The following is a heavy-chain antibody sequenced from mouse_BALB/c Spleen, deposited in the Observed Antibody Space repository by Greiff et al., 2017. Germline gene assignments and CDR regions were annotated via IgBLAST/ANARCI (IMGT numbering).Heavy chain of an antibody. CDR1: GFSLTSYG. CDR3: ARNPYYRYYAMDY. D-gene: IGHD2-14*01. Sequence: QVHVKQSGPGLVQPSQSLSITCTVSGFSLTSYGVHWVRQSPGKGLEWLGVIWSGGSTDYNAAFISRLSISKDNSKSQVFFKMNSLQANDTAIYYCARNPYYRYYAMDYWGQGTSVTVSS. CDR2: IWSGGST. J-gene: IGHJ4*01. V-gene: IGHV2-2*02.